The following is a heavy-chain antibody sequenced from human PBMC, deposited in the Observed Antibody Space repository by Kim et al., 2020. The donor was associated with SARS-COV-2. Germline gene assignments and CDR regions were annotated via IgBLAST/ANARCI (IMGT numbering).Heavy chain of an antibody. CDR3: ARDSSHILHYYYGMDV. CDR2: ISAYNGNT. V-gene: IGHV1-18*01. CDR1: GYTFTSYG. J-gene: IGHJ6*02. Sequence: ASVKVSCKASGYTFTSYGISWVRQAPGQGLEWMGWISAYNGNTNYAQKLQGRVTMTTDTSTSTAYMELRSLRSDDTAVYYCARDSSHILHYYYGMDVWGQGTTVTVSS. D-gene: IGHD2-21*01.